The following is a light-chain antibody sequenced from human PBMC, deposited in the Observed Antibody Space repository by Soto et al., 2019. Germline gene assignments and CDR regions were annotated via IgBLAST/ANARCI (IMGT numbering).Light chain of an antibody. CDR1: QSVSSY. CDR2: DAS. CDR3: QQRSNWPPIT. V-gene: IGKV3-11*01. Sequence: EIELTQSPATLSLSPGERATLSCRASQSVSSYLAWYQQKPGQAPRLLXYDASNRATGIPARFSGSGSGTDFTLTISRLEPEDFAVYYCQQRSNWPPITFGQGTRLEIK. J-gene: IGKJ5*01.